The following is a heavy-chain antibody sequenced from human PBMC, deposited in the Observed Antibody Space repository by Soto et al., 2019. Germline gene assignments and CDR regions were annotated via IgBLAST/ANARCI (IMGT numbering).Heavy chain of an antibody. Sequence: PGVSLRVSCTAAGFNFISYVRHWVRQAPGKGLVWVSLISSDGSTTNYADSVKGRFTISRDNARNTLYLQTNSLRAEDTAVYYCASRDLWIGLDYWGQGTLVTVSS. CDR2: ISSDGSTT. J-gene: IGHJ4*02. D-gene: IGHD3-3*01. CDR1: GFNFISYV. CDR3: ASRDLWIGLDY. V-gene: IGHV3-74*01.